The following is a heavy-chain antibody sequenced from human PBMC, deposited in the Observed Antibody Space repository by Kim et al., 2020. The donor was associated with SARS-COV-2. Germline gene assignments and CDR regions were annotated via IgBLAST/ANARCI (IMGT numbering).Heavy chain of an antibody. CDR3: AREVGIPNCSGGSCYSFPNKYYYGMDV. J-gene: IGHJ6*02. CDR1: GGTFSSYA. D-gene: IGHD2-15*01. CDR2: IIPIFGTA. Sequence: SVKVSCKASGGTFSSYAISWVRQAPGQGLEWMGGIIPIFGTANYAQKFQGRVTITADESTSTAYMELSSLRSEDTAVYYCAREVGIPNCSGGSCYSFPNKYYYGMDVWGQGTTVTVSS. V-gene: IGHV1-69*13.